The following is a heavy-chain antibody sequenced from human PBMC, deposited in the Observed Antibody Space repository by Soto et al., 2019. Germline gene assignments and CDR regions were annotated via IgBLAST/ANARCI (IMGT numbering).Heavy chain of an antibody. CDR3: ARCRWHDYGDYVSPPYYDYGMDV. Sequence: QVQLVQSGAELKKPGSSVKVSCKASGGTFSSYAISWVRQAPGQGLEWMGGIIPIFGTANYAQKFQGRVTITADESTSTAYMELSSLRSEDTAVYYCARCRWHDYGDYVSPPYYDYGMDVWGQGTTVTVSS. CDR2: IIPIFGTA. D-gene: IGHD4-17*01. V-gene: IGHV1-69*01. CDR1: GGTFSSYA. J-gene: IGHJ6*02.